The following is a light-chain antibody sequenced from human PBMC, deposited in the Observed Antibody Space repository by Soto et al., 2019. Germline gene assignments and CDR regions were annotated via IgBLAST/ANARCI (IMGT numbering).Light chain of an antibody. CDR3: TSYAGDNSLGV. J-gene: IGLJ3*02. CDR1: SSDVGGYNY. CDR2: EVS. Sequence: QSVLTQPPSASGSPGQSVTISCTGTSSDVGGYNYVSWYQQHPGKAPKLMIYEVSKRLSGVPDRFSGSKSGNTASLTVSGLQAEDEADYYCTSYAGDNSLGVVGGGTKVTVL. V-gene: IGLV2-8*01.